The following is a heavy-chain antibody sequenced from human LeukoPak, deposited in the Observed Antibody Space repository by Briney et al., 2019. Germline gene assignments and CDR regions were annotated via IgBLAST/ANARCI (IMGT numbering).Heavy chain of an antibody. J-gene: IGHJ5*02. Sequence: GGSLRLSCAASGFTFSSYAMSWVRQAPGKGLEWVSAISGSGGSTYYADSVKGRFTISRDNSKNTLYLRMNSLRAEDTAVYYCAKSGSYDILTGYYTWGQGTLVTVSS. CDR1: GFTFSSYA. CDR3: AKSGSYDILTGYYT. D-gene: IGHD3-9*01. CDR2: ISGSGGST. V-gene: IGHV3-23*01.